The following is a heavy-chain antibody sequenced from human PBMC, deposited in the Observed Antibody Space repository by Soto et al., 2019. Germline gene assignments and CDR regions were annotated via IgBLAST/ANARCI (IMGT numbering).Heavy chain of an antibody. Sequence: GGSLRLSCAASGFTFSSYAMSWVRQAPGKGLEWVSAISGSGGSTYYADSVKGRFTISRDNSKNTLYLQMNSLRAEDTAVYYCAISSGYSSSWYFGSAFDPWGQGTLVTVSS. CDR3: AISSGYSSSWYFGSAFDP. V-gene: IGHV3-23*01. CDR2: ISGSGGST. D-gene: IGHD6-13*01. J-gene: IGHJ5*02. CDR1: GFTFSSYA.